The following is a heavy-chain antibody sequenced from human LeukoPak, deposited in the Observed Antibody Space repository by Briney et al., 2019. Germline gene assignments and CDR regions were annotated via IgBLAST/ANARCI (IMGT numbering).Heavy chain of an antibody. CDR1: GYSISSGYY. D-gene: IGHD3-22*01. Sequence: SETLSLTCTVSGYSISSGYYWGWIRQPPGKGLEWIGSIYHSGSTYYNPSLKSRVTISVDRSKNQFSLKLSSVTAADTAVYYCTRDVPRSSGYPDNWGQGTLVTVSS. V-gene: IGHV4-38-2*02. CDR2: IYHSGST. CDR3: TRDVPRSSGYPDN. J-gene: IGHJ4*02.